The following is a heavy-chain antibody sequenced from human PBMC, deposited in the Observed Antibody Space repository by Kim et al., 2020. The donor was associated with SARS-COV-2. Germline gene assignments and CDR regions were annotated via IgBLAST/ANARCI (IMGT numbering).Heavy chain of an antibody. CDR3: ARAYHRGSSSWYMGNYYYGVDV. J-gene: IGHJ6*02. CDR1: GFTFSSYW. Sequence: GGSLRLSCAASGFTFSSYWMSWVRQAPGKGLEWVANIKQDGSDKYYVDSVKGRFTISRDNAKNSLYPQMNSLRAEDTAVYYCARAYHRGSSSWYMGNYYYGVDVRGEG. CDR2: IKQDGSDK. V-gene: IGHV3-7*01. D-gene: IGHD6-13*01.